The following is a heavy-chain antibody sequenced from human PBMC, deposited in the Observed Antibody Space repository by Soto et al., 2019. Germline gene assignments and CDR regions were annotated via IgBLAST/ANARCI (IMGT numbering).Heavy chain of an antibody. Sequence: QVQLQESGPGLVKPSQTLSLTCTVSGGSISSGGYYWSWIRQHPGKALEWIGYIYYSGSTYYNPSLKSRGTISVDTSKNQFSLKLRYVTAADTDVYYCARDGYSSGWGIAYWGQGTLVTVSS. D-gene: IGHD6-19*01. CDR3: ARDGYSSGWGIAY. CDR1: GGSISSGGYY. V-gene: IGHV4-31*03. J-gene: IGHJ4*02. CDR2: IYYSGST.